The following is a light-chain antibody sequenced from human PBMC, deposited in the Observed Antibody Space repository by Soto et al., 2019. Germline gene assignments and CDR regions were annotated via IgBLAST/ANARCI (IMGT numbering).Light chain of an antibody. J-gene: IGLJ3*02. CDR2: EDN. V-gene: IGLV6-57*03. Sequence: NFLLTQRHCVSESPGKTITISCTRSSGSIASNYVQWYQQRPGSAPTTVIYEDNQRPSGVPDRFSGSIDSSSNSASLTISGLKTEDEADYYCQSYDSSNWVFGGGTKVTVL. CDR3: QSYDSSNWV. CDR1: SGSIASNY.